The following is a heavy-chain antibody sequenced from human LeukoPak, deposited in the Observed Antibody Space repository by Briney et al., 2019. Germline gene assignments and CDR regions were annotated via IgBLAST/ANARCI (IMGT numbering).Heavy chain of an antibody. Sequence: PSETLSLTCTVSGGSISSSSYYWGWIRQPPGKGLEWIGSIYHSGSTYYNPSLKSRVTISVDTSKNQFSLKLSSVTAADTAVYYCARAPDSSGYYGIRGWFDPWGQGTLVTVSS. CDR3: ARAPDSSGYYGIRGWFDP. J-gene: IGHJ5*02. D-gene: IGHD3-22*01. CDR2: IYHSGST. CDR1: GGSISSSSYY. V-gene: IGHV4-39*07.